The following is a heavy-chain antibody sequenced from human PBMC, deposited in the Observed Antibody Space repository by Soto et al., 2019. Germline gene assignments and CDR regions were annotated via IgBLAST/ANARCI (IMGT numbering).Heavy chain of an antibody. J-gene: IGHJ5*02. CDR2: ISSRGTDI. CDR1: GFLFSTST. D-gene: IGHD4-17*01. Sequence: QARLVQSGGGLVQSGRSLTLSCEASGFLFSTSTLNWVRRAPGKGLEWVAEISSRGTDIYYADSVKGRFTISRDNSKNPLYLLLARVKSDDTAVYFCATLGRADYPPLAAWGQGTLVTVSS. CDR3: ATLGRADYPPLAA. V-gene: IGHV3-30*14.